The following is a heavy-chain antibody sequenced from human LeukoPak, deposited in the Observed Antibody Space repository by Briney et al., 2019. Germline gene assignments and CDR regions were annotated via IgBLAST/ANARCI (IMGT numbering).Heavy chain of an antibody. Sequence: ASVKVSCKVSGYTLTELSMHWVRQAPGKGLEWMGGFDPEDGETIYAQKFQGRVTMTEDTSTDTAYMELSSLRSDDTAVYYCARDSYYYGSGTYYLDAFDIWGQGTMVTVSS. CDR3: ARDSYYYGSGTYYLDAFDI. CDR2: FDPEDGET. D-gene: IGHD3-10*01. J-gene: IGHJ3*02. CDR1: GYTLTELS. V-gene: IGHV1-24*01.